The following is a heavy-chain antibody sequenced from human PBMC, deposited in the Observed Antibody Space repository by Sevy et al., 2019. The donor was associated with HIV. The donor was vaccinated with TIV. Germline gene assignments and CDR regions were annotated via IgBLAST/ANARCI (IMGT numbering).Heavy chain of an antibody. V-gene: IGHV1-18*01. J-gene: IGHJ6*02. CDR2: ISGYNGNT. CDR3: ARDRHFYDSSPYYYNYYGMDV. D-gene: IGHD3-22*01. Sequence: ASVKVSCKASGYTFSTYGISWVRQAPGQGLEWIGWISGYNGNTNCPQSLQGRVTMTTDTSMATAYMELRSLRADDTAVYYCARDRHFYDSSPYYYNYYGMDVWGQGTTVTVSS. CDR1: GYTFSTYG.